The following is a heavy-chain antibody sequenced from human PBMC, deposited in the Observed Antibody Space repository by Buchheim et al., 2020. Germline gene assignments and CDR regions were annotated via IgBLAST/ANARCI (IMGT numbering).Heavy chain of an antibody. CDR1: GGSISSGGYY. D-gene: IGHD3-22*01. CDR2: IYYSGST. J-gene: IGHJ4*02. CDR3: ARVGSYYYDSSGYYPVKYFDY. V-gene: IGHV4-31*03. Sequence: QVQLQESGPGLVKPSHTLSLACTVSGGSISSGGYYWSWIRQHPGKGLEWIGYIYYSGSTYYNPSLKSRVTISVATSTNPFSLKLSSVTAADTAVYYCARVGSYYYDSSGYYPVKYFDYWGQGTL.